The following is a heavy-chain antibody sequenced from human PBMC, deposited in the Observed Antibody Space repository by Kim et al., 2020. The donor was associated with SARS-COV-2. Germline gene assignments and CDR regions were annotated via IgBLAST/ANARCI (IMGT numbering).Heavy chain of an antibody. CDR1: GGSISSGGYY. V-gene: IGHV4-31*03. CDR3: ARVSVYYDSSGSLKYYFDY. Sequence: SETLSLTCTVSGGSISSGGYYWSWIRQHPGKGLEWIGYIYYSGSTYYNPSLKSRVTISVDTSKNQFSLKLSSVTAADTAVYYCARVSVYYDSSGSLKYYFDYWGQGTLVTVSS. CDR2: IYYSGST. D-gene: IGHD3-22*01. J-gene: IGHJ4*02.